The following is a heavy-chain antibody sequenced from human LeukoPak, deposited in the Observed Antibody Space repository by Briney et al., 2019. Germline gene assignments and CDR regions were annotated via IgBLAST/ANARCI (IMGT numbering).Heavy chain of an antibody. CDR1: GYTFTGYY. J-gene: IGHJ6*03. Sequence: ASVKVSRKASGYTFTGYYMHWVRQAPGQGLEWMGWINPNSCGTNYAQKFQGRVTMTRDTSISTAYMELSRLRSDDTAVYYCARTAGTTWVFFYMDVWGKGTTVTVSS. V-gene: IGHV1-2*02. D-gene: IGHD1-7*01. CDR2: INPNSCGT. CDR3: ARTAGTTWVFFYMDV.